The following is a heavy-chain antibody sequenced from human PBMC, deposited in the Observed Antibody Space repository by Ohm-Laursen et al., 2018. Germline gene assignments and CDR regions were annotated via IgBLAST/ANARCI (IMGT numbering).Heavy chain of an antibody. V-gene: IGHV4-4*07. D-gene: IGHD1-26*01. CDR1: GGAIGSYY. J-gene: IGHJ4*02. Sequence: SETLSLTCTISGGAIGSYYWSWIRQPAGKGLEWIGRINISGTSYNPSLKSRVTMSVDTSKNQFSLNLSSVTAADTAVYYCAGRGYWGQGTLVTVSS. CDR3: AGRGY. CDR2: INISGT.